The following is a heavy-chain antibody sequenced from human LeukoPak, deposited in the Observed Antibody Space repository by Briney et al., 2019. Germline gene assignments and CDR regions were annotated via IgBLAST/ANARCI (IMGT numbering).Heavy chain of an antibody. Sequence: GRSLRLSCAASGFTFDTFGMYWVRQAPGKGLEWVAAIWHDGSNKYYADSVKGRFTISRDNSKNTLYLQMNSLRVEDTAVYYCARDRSTGSYFYFDYWGQGTLVTVSS. V-gene: IGHV3-33*01. CDR1: GFTFDTFG. D-gene: IGHD6-19*01. J-gene: IGHJ4*02. CDR2: IWHDGSNK. CDR3: ARDRSTGSYFYFDY.